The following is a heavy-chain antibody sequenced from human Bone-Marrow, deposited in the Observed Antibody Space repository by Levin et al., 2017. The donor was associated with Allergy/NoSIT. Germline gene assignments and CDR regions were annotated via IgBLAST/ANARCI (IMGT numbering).Heavy chain of an antibody. CDR3: TKDPLLSKIEDWFDP. Sequence: GESLKISCAASGFTFSNAWMSWVRQAPGKGLEWVGRIKSKTDGGTTDYAAPVKGRFTISRDDSKNTLYLQMNSLKTEETDVYYCTKDPLLSKIEDWFDPWGQGTLVTVS. V-gene: IGHV3-15*01. J-gene: IGHJ5*02. CDR2: IKSKTDGGTT. CDR1: GFTFSNAW. D-gene: IGHD2-15*01.